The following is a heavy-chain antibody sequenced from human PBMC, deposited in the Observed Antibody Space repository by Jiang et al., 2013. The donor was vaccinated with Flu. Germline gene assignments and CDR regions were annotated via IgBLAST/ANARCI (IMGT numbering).Heavy chain of an antibody. J-gene: IGHJ6*02. CDR3: ARGDEAVTSSPFLAATHYYYGMDV. CDR1: GYSFTSYW. V-gene: IGHV5-51*01. CDR2: IYPGDSDT. Sequence: QLVESGAEVKKPGESLKISCKGSGYSFTSYWIGWVRQMPGKGLEWMGIIYPGDSDTRYSPSFQGQVTISADKSISTAYLQWSSLKASDTAMYYCARGDEAVTSSPFLAATHYYYGMDVWGQGTTVTVSS. D-gene: IGHD3-3*02.